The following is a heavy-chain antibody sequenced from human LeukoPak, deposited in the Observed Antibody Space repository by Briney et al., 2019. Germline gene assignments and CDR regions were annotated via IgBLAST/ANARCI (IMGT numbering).Heavy chain of an antibody. CDR1: GGSISSYY. Sequence: SETLSLTCTVSGGSISSYYWSWIRQPPGKGLEWIGYIYYSGSTNYNPSLKTRVTISVDTPKNQFSLKLSSVTAADTAVYYCARRDDFWALDYWGQGTLVTVSS. D-gene: IGHD3-3*01. CDR3: ARRDDFWALDY. V-gene: IGHV4-59*01. J-gene: IGHJ4*02. CDR2: IYYSGST.